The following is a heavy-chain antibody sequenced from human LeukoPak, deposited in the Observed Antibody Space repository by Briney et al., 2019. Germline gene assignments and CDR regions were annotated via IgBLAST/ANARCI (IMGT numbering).Heavy chain of an antibody. Sequence: GGSLRLSCAASGFTFSRYAMNWVRQAPGKGLEWVSLISAGGGNTQYADSVKGRFTISRDDSKNTLYLQMSSLRDEDTAAYYCAKDVRYSYGYWGQGTLVTVSS. D-gene: IGHD5-18*01. CDR1: GFTFSRYA. V-gene: IGHV3-23*01. J-gene: IGHJ4*02. CDR2: ISAGGGNT. CDR3: AKDVRYSYGY.